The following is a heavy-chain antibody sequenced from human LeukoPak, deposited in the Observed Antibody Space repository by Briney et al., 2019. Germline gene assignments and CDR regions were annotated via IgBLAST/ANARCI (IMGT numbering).Heavy chain of an antibody. J-gene: IGHJ3*02. CDR2: INPSGGST. D-gene: IGHD6-6*01. CDR3: ARDEQFAYDAFDI. V-gene: IGHV1-46*01. Sequence: ASVKVSCKASGYTFTSYYMHWVRQAPGQGLEWMGIINPSGGSTSYAQKSQGRVTMTRDTSTSTVYMELSSQRSEDTAVYYCARDEQFAYDAFDIWGQGTMVTVSS. CDR1: GYTFTSYY.